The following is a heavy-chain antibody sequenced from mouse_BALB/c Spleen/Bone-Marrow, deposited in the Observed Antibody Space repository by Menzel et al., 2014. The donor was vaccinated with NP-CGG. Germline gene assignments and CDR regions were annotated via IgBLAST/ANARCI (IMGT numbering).Heavy chain of an antibody. J-gene: IGHJ2*01. Sequence: VQLQQSGAELVRPGASVKLSCKASGCTFTSYWINWVKQRPGQGLEWIGNIYPSDSYTNYNQKFKDKAILTVDKSSSTAYMQLSSPTSEDSAVYYCTRTYDYDEGGFDYWGQGTTLTVSS. V-gene: IGHV1-69*02. CDR2: IYPSDSYT. CDR3: TRTYDYDEGGFDY. D-gene: IGHD2-4*01. CDR1: GCTFTSYW.